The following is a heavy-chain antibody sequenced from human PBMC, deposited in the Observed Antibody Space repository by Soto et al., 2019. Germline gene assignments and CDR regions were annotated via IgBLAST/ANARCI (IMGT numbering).Heavy chain of an antibody. CDR3: AKDLLVVGATPAYY. J-gene: IGHJ4*02. CDR2: ISYDGSNK. D-gene: IGHD1-26*01. Sequence: QVQLVESGGGVVQPGRSLRLSCAASGFTFSSYGMHWVRQAPGKGLEWVAVISYDGSNKYYADSVKGRFTISRDSSKNTLYLQMNSLRAEDTAVYYCAKDLLVVGATPAYYWGQGTLVTVSS. CDR1: GFTFSSYG. V-gene: IGHV3-30*18.